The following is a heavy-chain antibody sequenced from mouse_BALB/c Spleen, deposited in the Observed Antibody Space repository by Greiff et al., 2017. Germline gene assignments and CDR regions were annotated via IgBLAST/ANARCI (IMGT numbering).Heavy chain of an antibody. CDR2: INPSTGYT. D-gene: IGHD2-1*01. CDR3: ARIGNSFAY. CDR1: GYTFTSYW. Sequence: VQLQQSGAELAKPGASVKMSCKASGYTFTSYWMHWVKQRPGQGLEWIGYINPSTGYTEYNQKFKDKATLTADKSSSTAYMQLSSLTSEDSAVYYCARIGNSFAYWGQGTLVTVSA. J-gene: IGHJ3*01. V-gene: IGHV1-7*01.